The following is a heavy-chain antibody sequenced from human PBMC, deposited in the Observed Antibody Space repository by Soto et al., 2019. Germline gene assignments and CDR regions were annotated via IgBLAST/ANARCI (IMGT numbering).Heavy chain of an antibody. Sequence: EVQLVESGGGLVKPGGSLRLSCAASGFTFSSYSMNWVRQAPGKGLEWVSSISSSSSYIDYADSVKGRFTISRDNAKNSLYLQMNSLRAEDTAVYYCARYCSSTSCYAIDAFDIWGQGTMVTVSS. D-gene: IGHD2-2*01. CDR3: ARYCSSTSCYAIDAFDI. CDR1: GFTFSSYS. V-gene: IGHV3-21*01. CDR2: ISSSSSYI. J-gene: IGHJ3*02.